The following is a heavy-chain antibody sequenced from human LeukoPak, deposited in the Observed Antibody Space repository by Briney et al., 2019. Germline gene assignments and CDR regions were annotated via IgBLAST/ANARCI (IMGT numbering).Heavy chain of an antibody. D-gene: IGHD5-12*01. CDR2: IYHSGST. J-gene: IGHJ4*02. V-gene: IGHV4-30-2*01. CDR1: GDSTNSGGYC. CDR3: ARERYSGLIDY. Sequence: PSETLSLTCTLSGDSTNSGGYCWNWFRQPPGKGLEWIGYIYHSGSTDYNPSLKSRVTISVDRSKNQFSLKLSSVTAADTAVYYCARERYSGLIDYWGQGTLVTVSS.